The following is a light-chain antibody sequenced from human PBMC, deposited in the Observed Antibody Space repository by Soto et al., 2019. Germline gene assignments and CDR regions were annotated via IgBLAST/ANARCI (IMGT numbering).Light chain of an antibody. CDR1: SSNIGAGYD. J-gene: IGLJ1*01. CDR2: GNS. CDR3: QSYDSSLSGSNV. V-gene: IGLV1-40*01. Sequence: QSVLTQPPSVSGAPGQRVTISCTGSSSNIGAGYDVHWYQQLPGTAPKHLIYGNSNRPSGVPDRFSGSKSGTSASLAITGLQAEDEADYYCQSYDSSLSGSNVFGTGTKLTVL.